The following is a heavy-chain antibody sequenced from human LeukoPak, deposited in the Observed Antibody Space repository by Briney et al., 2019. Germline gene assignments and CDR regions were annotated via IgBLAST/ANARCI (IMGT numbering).Heavy chain of an antibody. CDR3: ARVGEAFYMDV. CDR1: GFTSGSHW. J-gene: IGHJ6*03. CDR2: IKQDGSEK. Sequence: GGSLRLSCAASGFTSGSHWMSWVRQAPGKGLEWVANIKQDGSEKYYVDSVKDRFTISRDNAKNSVYLQMNSLRAEDTAVYYCARVGEAFYMDVWGRGTTVTVSS. D-gene: IGHD3-10*01. V-gene: IGHV3-7*01.